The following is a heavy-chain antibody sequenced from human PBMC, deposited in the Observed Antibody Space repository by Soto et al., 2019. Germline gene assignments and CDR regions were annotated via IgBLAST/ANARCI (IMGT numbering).Heavy chain of an antibody. J-gene: IGHJ4*02. V-gene: IGHV1-2*04. CDR1: GYTFTNYY. CDR2: INPNSGGT. CDR3: ARTSGYYPYYFDD. D-gene: IGHD3-22*01. Sequence: QVQRVQSGAEMKKPGASVKVSCKASGYTFTNYYIHWVRQSPGQGLEWMGWINPNSGGTNYAQKFQDWVTMTRDTSIRTAYMDLSRLRSDDTAIYYCARTSGYYPYYFDDWGQGSLVTVSS.